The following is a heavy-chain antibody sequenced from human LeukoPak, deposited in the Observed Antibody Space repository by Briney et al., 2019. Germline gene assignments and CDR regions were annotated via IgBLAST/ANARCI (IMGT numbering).Heavy chain of an antibody. V-gene: IGHV3-48*01. J-gene: IGHJ4*02. D-gene: IGHD5-12*01. Sequence: GGSLRLSCAASGFTFSSYSMNWVRQAPGKGLEWVSYISSSSSTIYYADSVKGRFTISRDNAKNSLYLQMNSLRAEDTAVCYCAREGYSGYDPLDYWGQGTLVTVSS. CDR3: AREGYSGYDPLDY. CDR2: ISSSSSTI. CDR1: GFTFSSYS.